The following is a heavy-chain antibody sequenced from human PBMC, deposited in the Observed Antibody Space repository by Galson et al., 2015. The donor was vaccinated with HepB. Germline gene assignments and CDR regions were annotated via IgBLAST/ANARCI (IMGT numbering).Heavy chain of an antibody. Sequence: SVKVSCKAFRYTFTKYGISWVRQAPGQGLEWMGWISAYNGDTNYVQKFQGRVTMTTDTSTSTAYMELRSLTSDDTAMYYCARDPSNTSGRQQYFDYWGQGALVTVSS. V-gene: IGHV1-18*01. J-gene: IGHJ4*02. CDR2: ISAYNGDT. CDR1: RYTFTKYG. CDR3: ARDPSNTSGRQQYFDY. D-gene: IGHD6-25*01.